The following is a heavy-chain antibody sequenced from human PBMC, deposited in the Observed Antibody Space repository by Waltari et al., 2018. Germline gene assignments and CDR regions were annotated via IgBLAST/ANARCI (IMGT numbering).Heavy chain of an antibody. V-gene: IGHV1-69*14. CDR2: IIPMFGTP. CDR1: GGTFSSYA. D-gene: IGHD4-17*01. Sequence: QVHLVQSGAEVKKPGSSVRVSCKASGGTFSSYAFNWGRPAPGQGLEWMGGIIPMFGTPIYAQKCQGRVTITADTSTTTAYMELSRLRFEDTAVDYCARDPKGTTVIYDAFDLWGQGTMVSVSS. CDR3: ARDPKGTTVIYDAFDL. J-gene: IGHJ3*01.